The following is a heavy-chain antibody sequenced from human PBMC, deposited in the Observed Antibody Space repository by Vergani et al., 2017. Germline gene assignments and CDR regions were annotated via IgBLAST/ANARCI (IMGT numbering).Heavy chain of an antibody. CDR3: ARDSPPRAAFYYYYGMDV. CDR2: ISAYNGNT. V-gene: IGHV1-18*01. D-gene: IGHD2-15*01. J-gene: IGHJ6*02. Sequence: QVQLVQSGAEVKTPGASVKVSCKASGYTFTSYGISWVRQAPGQGLEWMGWISAYNGNTNYAQKLQGRVTMTTDTSTSTAYMELRSLRSDDTDVYYCARDSPPRAAFYYYYGMDVWGQGTTVTVSS. CDR1: GYTFTSYG.